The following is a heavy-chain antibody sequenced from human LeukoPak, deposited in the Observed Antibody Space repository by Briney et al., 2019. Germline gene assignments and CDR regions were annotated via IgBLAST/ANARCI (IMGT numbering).Heavy chain of an antibody. Sequence: GESLKISCKGSGYSFTSYWIGWVRQMPGKGLEWMGIIYPGDSDTRYSPSFQGQVTISADKSISTAYLQWSSLKASDTAMYCCARLLYYYGSGSPHDAFDIWGQGTMVTVSS. D-gene: IGHD3-10*01. J-gene: IGHJ3*02. CDR2: IYPGDSDT. CDR1: GYSFTSYW. V-gene: IGHV5-51*01. CDR3: ARLLYYYGSGSPHDAFDI.